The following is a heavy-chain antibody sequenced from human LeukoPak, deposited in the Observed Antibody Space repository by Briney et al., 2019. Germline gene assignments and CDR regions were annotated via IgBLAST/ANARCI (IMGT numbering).Heavy chain of an antibody. J-gene: IGHJ4*02. Sequence: GGSLRLSCAASGFTFSNYWMHWVRQAPGKGLVWVSRITPNGSGTKYGDSVQGRFTISRDNAKNTLYLQMNSLRAEDTAVYYCAKVGERGYSYGIDYWGQGTLVTVSS. D-gene: IGHD5-18*01. CDR1: GFTFSNYW. CDR3: AKVGERGYSYGIDY. V-gene: IGHV3-74*03. CDR2: ITPNGSGT.